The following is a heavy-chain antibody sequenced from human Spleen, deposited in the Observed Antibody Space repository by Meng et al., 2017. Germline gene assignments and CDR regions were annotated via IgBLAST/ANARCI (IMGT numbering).Heavy chain of an antibody. CDR2: IIPIFGTA. V-gene: IGHV1-69*01. CDR3: ARGSTSAGYSSGWYHFDY. CDR1: GTTFSCYA. Sequence: VWTGCDLKKLCSALKVSLKASGTTFSCYAISCVRHAPGLGHEWMGWIIPIFGTANYAQTFKGRVTITADESTSTAYMELSSLRSEDTAVYYCARGSTSAGYSSGWYHFDYWGQGTLVTVSS. J-gene: IGHJ4*02. D-gene: IGHD6-19*01.